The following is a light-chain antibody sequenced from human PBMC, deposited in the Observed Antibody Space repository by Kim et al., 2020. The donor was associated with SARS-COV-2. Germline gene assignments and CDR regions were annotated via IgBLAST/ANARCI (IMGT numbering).Light chain of an antibody. J-gene: IGKJ1*01. CDR3: QQYADSPPT. CDR2: GVS. CDR1: QRISSIH. Sequence: APGERATLACGASQRISSIHRAWYQQKPGQAPRLIIYGVSTRATGIPDRFSGSGSETDFTLTISRLEPEDFAVYYCQQYADSPPTFGQGTKVDIK. V-gene: IGKV3-20*01.